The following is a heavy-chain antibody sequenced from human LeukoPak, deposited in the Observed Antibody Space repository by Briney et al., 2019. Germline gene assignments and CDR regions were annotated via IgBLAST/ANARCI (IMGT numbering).Heavy chain of an antibody. CDR3: ARRGNGDYFDY. CDR1: GGTFSSYA. D-gene: IGHD1-1*01. V-gene: IGHV1-69*06. CDR2: IIPIFGTA. Sequence: GASVKVSCKASGGTFSSYAISWVRQAPGQGLEWMGGIIPIFGTANYAQKFQGRVTITADKSTSTAYMELSSLRSEDTAVYYCARRGNGDYFDYWGQGTLVTVSS. J-gene: IGHJ4*02.